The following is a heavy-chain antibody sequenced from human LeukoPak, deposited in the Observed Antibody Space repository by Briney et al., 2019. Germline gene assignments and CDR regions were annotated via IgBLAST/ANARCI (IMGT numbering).Heavy chain of an antibody. CDR3: VKDSDYGDYEMDY. CDR1: GFTFSSYA. J-gene: IGHJ4*02. CDR2: ISSNGGST. D-gene: IGHD4-17*01. Sequence: GGSLRLSCSASGFTFSSYAMDWVRQAPGKGLEYVSAISSNGGSTYYADSVKGRFTISRDNSKNTLYLQMSSLRAEDTAVYYCVKDSDYGDYEMDYWGQGTLVTVSS. V-gene: IGHV3-64D*06.